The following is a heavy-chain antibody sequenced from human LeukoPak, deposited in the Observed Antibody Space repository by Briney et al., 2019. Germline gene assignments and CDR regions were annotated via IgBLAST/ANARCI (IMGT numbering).Heavy chain of an antibody. J-gene: IGHJ6*03. CDR2: IYTSGST. Sequence: PSQTLSLTCTVSGGSISSGSYYWSWIRQPAGKGLEWIGRIYTSGSTNYNPSLKSRVTISVDTSKNQFSLKLSSVTAADTAVYYCARGPLTAVTTFALYYYYYYMDVWGKGTTVTVSS. CDR1: GGSISSGSYY. CDR3: ARGPLTAVTTFALYYYYYYMDV. D-gene: IGHD2-15*01. V-gene: IGHV4-61*02.